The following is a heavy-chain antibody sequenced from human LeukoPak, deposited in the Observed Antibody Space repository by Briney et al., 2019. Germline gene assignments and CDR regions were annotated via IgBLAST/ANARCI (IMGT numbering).Heavy chain of an antibody. J-gene: IGHJ4*02. CDR1: GFTFSSYG. CDR2: ISYDGSNK. Sequence: GGSLRLSCAASGFTFSSYGMHWVRQAPGKGLEWVAVISYDGSNKYYADSVKGRFTISRDISTDTLWLQMDSLRTEDTAVYYCAKGPLRGTAAAIDYWGQGTLVSVSS. CDR3: AKGPLRGTAAAIDY. D-gene: IGHD2-2*01. V-gene: IGHV3-30*18.